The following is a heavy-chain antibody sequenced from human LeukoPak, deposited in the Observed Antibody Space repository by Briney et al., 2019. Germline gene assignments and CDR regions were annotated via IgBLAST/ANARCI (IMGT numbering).Heavy chain of an antibody. D-gene: IGHD5-12*01. V-gene: IGHV4-59*01. CDR1: GGSISSYY. CDR3: AKDQRFSAYDPDEYNYFDP. Sequence: SETLSLTCIVPGGSISSYYWSWIRQTPGKGLEWLGYIYYSVTTNYNPSLKSRVTISVDTSKNQISLRLTSVTAADTAVYYCAKDQRFSAYDPDEYNYFDPWGQGTLVTVSS. CDR2: IYYSVTT. J-gene: IGHJ5*02.